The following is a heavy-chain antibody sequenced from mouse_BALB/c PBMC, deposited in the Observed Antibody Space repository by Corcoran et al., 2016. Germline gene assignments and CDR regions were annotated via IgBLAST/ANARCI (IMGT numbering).Heavy chain of an antibody. CDR3: ARGTTVVADY. J-gene: IGHJ2*01. D-gene: IGHD1-1*01. Sequence: EVQLQQSGAELVKPGASVKLSCTASGFNIKDTYMHWVKQRPEQGLEWIGRIDPANGNTKYDPKFQGKATITADTSSNTAYLQLSSLTSEDTAVDYCARGTTVVADYWGQGTTLTVSS. CDR2: IDPANGNT. V-gene: IGHV14-3*02. CDR1: GFNIKDTY.